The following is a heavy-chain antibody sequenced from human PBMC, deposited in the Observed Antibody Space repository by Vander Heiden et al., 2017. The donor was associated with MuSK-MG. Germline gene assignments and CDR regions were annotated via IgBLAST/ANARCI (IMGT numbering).Heavy chain of an antibody. J-gene: IGHJ4*02. V-gene: IGHV3-23*01. CDR1: GFTLSSYA. CDR2: VSGSGRGT. D-gene: IGHD1-1*01. Sequence: EVQLLESGGGLVQPGGSLRLSCAASGFTLSSYAMSWVRQAPGKGLEWVSVVSGSGRGTYYGDSVKGRFTISRDNSKNTLYLQMHSLRAEDTAIYYCAKDNDCDYWGQGTLVTVSS. CDR3: AKDNDCDY.